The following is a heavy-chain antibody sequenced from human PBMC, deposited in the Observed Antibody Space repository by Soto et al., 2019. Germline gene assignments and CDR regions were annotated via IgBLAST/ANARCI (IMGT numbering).Heavy chain of an antibody. CDR1: GGSISSGDYD. Sequence: SETLSLTCTVSGGSISSGDYDWSWIRQPPGKGLEWIGYIYYSGSSYYNPSLKSRVSISIDTSKNQFSLKLSSVTAADTAVYYCARSRISIFGILIIGSSFDPWGQGSLVTVSS. CDR2: IYYSGSS. D-gene: IGHD3-3*01. CDR3: ARSRISIFGILIIGSSFDP. V-gene: IGHV4-30-4*01. J-gene: IGHJ5*02.